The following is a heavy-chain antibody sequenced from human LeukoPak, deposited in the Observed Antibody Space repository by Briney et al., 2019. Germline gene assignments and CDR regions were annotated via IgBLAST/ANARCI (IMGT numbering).Heavy chain of an antibody. V-gene: IGHV3-48*01. CDR2: ISSSGSTI. CDR3: ARGRRYSYDTDY. D-gene: IGHD5-18*01. Sequence: GGSLRLSCAASGFTFSSYSMKWVRQAPGKGLEWVSYISSSGSTIYYAESVKGRFTISRDNAKNSLYLQVNSLRAEDTAVYYCARGRRYSYDTDYWGQGTLVTVSS. J-gene: IGHJ4*02. CDR1: GFTFSSYS.